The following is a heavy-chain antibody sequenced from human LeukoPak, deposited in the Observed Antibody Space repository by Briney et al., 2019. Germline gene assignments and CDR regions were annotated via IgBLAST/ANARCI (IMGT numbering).Heavy chain of an antibody. CDR2: ITTTSSYI. J-gene: IGHJ5*02. D-gene: IGHD2-15*01. V-gene: IGHV3-21*01. CDR3: ARSGCPGGSCYLRYSWLDL. CDR1: GFTFSNSD. Sequence: GGSLRLSCATSGFTFSNSDMNWVRQAPGKGLEWVSSITTTSSYIYYADLVRGRFTISRDNAKNSLYLHMASLRAEDTAVYYCARSGCPGGSCYLRYSWLDLWGRGTLVTVSS.